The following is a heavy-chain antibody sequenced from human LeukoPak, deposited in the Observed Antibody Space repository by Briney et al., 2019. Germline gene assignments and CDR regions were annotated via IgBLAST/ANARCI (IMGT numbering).Heavy chain of an antibody. CDR1: GYTFTGYY. CDR3: ARSVPMTTVTTFDFDY. Sequence: ASVKVSCKASGYTFTGYYMHWVRQAPGQGLEWMGRINPNSGGTSYAQKFQGRVTMTRDTSTSTVYMELSSLRSEDTAVYYCARSVPMTTVTTFDFDYWGQGTLVTVSS. D-gene: IGHD4-17*01. CDR2: INPNSGGT. J-gene: IGHJ4*02. V-gene: IGHV1-2*06.